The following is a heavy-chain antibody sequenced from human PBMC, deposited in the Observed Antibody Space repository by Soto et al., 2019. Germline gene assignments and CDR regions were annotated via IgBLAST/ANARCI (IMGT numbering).Heavy chain of an antibody. V-gene: IGHV1-8*01. CDR1: GYTFTSYD. CDR3: ARGFLYDYVWGSYQDY. J-gene: IGHJ4*02. Sequence: QVQLVQSGAEVKKPGASVKVSCKASGYTFTSYDINWVRQATGQGLEWMGWMNPNSGNTGYAQKFQGRVTMTRNTSISTAYMKLSSLRSEDTAVYYCARGFLYDYVWGSYQDYWGQGTLVTVSS. D-gene: IGHD3-16*02. CDR2: MNPNSGNT.